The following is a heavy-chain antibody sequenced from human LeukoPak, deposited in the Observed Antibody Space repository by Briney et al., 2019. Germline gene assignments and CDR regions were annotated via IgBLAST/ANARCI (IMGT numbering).Heavy chain of an antibody. V-gene: IGHV4-59*08. CDR1: GGSISSYY. J-gene: IGHJ6*02. CDR3: ARHNDYYVVGGMDV. Sequence: SETLSLTCTVSGGSISSYYWSWIRQPPGKGLEWIGYIYYSGSTNYNPTLKSRVTISVDTSKNQFSLKLSSVTAADTAVYYCARHNDYYVVGGMDVWGQGTTVTVSS. D-gene: IGHD3-10*02. CDR2: IYYSGST.